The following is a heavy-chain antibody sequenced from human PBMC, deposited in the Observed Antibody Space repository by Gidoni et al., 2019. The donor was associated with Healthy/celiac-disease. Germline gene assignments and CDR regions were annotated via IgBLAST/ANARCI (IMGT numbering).Heavy chain of an antibody. CDR2: IYYSGST. D-gene: IGHD4-17*01. CDR3: ARDPTYGGTHFDY. J-gene: IGHJ4*02. CDR1: GGAIRSGGYY. Sequence: QVQLPESSQGPVQPSQTPSPPCPVPGGAIRSGGYYWSWLRPHPGKGLEWIGYIYYSGSTYYNPSLKSRVTISVDTSKNQFSLKLSSVTAADTAVYYCARDPTYGGTHFDYWGQGTLVTVSS. V-gene: IGHV4-31*03.